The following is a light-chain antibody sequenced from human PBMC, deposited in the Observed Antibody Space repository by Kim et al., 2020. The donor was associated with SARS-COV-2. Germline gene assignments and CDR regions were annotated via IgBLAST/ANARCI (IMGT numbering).Light chain of an antibody. J-gene: IGLJ3*02. CDR3: LLFYNGPRV. V-gene: IGLV7-46*01. CDR2: DTY. Sequence: QAVVTQEPSLTMSPRGTVTLTCGSSTGAVTSGHFPYWFQQKPGQAPRTLIYDTYIKHSWTPARFSGSLLGGKAALTLSGAQPEDEAHYYCLLFYNGPRVFGGGTELTVL. CDR1: TGAVTSGHF.